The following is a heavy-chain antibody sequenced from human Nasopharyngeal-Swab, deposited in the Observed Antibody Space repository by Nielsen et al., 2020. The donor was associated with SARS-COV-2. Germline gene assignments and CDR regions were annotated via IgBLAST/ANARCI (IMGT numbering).Heavy chain of an antibody. CDR2: IAHDASNE. CDR1: GFTFSSFG. J-gene: IGHJ4*02. CDR3: ARDAPAHYGAFY. V-gene: IGHV3-30*03. Sequence: GGSLRLSCAASGFTFSSFGMHWVRQAPGKGLEWVAFIAHDASNEYYRDSVKGRSSISRDSSKNTLYLQMDSLRGEDTAVYYCARDAPAHYGAFYWSRGTLVTVSS. D-gene: IGHD4-17*01.